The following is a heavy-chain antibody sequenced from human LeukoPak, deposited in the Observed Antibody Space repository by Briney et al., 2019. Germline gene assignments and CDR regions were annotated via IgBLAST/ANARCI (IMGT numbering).Heavy chain of an antibody. V-gene: IGHV1-69*01. D-gene: IGHD3-9*01. J-gene: IGHJ6*04. CDR1: GGTFSSYA. CDR2: IIPIFGTA. Sequence: ASVKVSCKASGGTFSSYAISWVRQPPGQGLEWMGGIIPIFGTANYAQKFQGRVTITADESTSTAYMELSSLRSEDTAVYYCASTDYDILTDYPHYYYGMDVWGKGTTVTVSS. CDR3: ASTDYDILTDYPHYYYGMDV.